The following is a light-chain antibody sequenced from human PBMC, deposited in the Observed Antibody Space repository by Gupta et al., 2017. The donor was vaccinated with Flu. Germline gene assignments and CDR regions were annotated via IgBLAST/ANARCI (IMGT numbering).Light chain of an antibody. Sequence: EIVMTQSPATLSVSPGERATLSCRASQSVYSNLAWYQQKPGQAPRLLIYAASTRAIGVPARFSGSGFGTEFTLTCSSLQSEDFAVYYCQQYNDGGTFGPGTKVEIK. V-gene: IGKV3-15*01. CDR3: QQYNDGGT. CDR1: QSVYSN. J-gene: IGKJ1*01. CDR2: AAS.